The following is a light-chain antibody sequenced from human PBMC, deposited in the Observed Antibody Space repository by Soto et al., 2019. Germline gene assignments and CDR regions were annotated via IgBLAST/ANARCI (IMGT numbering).Light chain of an antibody. CDR3: QRLNSNLLFS. Sequence: DIPLTQSPSLLSASVGDRVTITCRASQGLNSYLAWYQKKAGKAPQLLIYATSTLQTGVPSRFSGSGSGTEFTLTINSVQPEDFATYYCQRLNSNLLFSFGPWTTVDLK. CDR2: ATS. J-gene: IGKJ3*01. V-gene: IGKV1-9*01. CDR1: QGLNSY.